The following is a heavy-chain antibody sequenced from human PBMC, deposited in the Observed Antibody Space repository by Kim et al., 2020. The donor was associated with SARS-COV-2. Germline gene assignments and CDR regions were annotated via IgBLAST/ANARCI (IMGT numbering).Heavy chain of an antibody. Sequence: SETLSLTCTVSGGSISSSSYYWGWIRQPPGKGLEWIGSIYYSGSTYYNPSLKSRVTISVDTSKNQFSLKLSSVTAADTAVYYCARDSPEAYYYDSSGYYGRKGWFDPWGQGTLVTVSS. CDR2: IYYSGST. V-gene: IGHV4-39*07. J-gene: IGHJ5*02. CDR1: GGSISSSSYY. D-gene: IGHD3-22*01. CDR3: ARDSPEAYYYDSSGYYGRKGWFDP.